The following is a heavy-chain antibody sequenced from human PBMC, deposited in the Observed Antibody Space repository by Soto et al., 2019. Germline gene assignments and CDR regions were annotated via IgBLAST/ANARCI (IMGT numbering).Heavy chain of an antibody. CDR1: GGSVSSANYY. D-gene: IGHD5-12*01. V-gene: IGHV4-61*03. J-gene: IGHJ4*02. CDR2: IYYSGST. Sequence: PSETLSLTCAVSGGSVSSANYYWSWIRQPPGKGLEWIGYIYYSGSTNYNPSLTSRVTISRDTSKNHFSLKLSSVTAADTAVYYCARDKGASGLFDYWGQGTLVTVSS. CDR3: ARDKGASGLFDY.